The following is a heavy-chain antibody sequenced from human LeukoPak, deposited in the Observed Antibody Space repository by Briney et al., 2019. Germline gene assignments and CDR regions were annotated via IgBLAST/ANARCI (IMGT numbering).Heavy chain of an antibody. CDR1: GGPISSYY. CDR3: ARMSSGWYLGWFDP. CDR2: IYYSGST. D-gene: IGHD6-19*01. Sequence: SETLSLTCSVSGGPISSYYWSWIRQPPGKGLEWIGYIYYSGSTNYNPSPKSRVTISVDTSKNQFSLKLSSVTAADTAVYYCARMSSGWYLGWFDPWGQGTLVTVSS. J-gene: IGHJ5*02. V-gene: IGHV4-59*01.